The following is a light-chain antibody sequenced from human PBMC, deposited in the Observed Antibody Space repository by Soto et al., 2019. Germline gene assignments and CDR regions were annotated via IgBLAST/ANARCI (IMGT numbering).Light chain of an antibody. J-gene: IGKJ1*01. V-gene: IGKV3-20*01. CDR1: QSLSSNY. CDR3: QQYDTSAT. CDR2: GAS. Sequence: ESVLTQSPGTLSLSAGERATLSCRASQSLSSNYLAWYQQKPGQAPTVLIYGASSRATGIPDRFSGSGSGTDFTLTISRLEPEDFAVYYCQQYDTSATFGQGTKVEIK.